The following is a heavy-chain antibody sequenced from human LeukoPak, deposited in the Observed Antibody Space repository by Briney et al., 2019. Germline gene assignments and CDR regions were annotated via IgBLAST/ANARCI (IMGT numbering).Heavy chain of an antibody. Sequence: GGSLRLSCAASGFTFSSYAMHWVRQAPGKGLEYVSAISSNGGSTYYANSVKGRFTISRDNSKNTLYLQMGSLRAEDMAMYYCARVPSSIAARPHYYYYYMDVWGKGTTVTVSS. V-gene: IGHV3-64*01. CDR3: ARVPSSIAARPHYYYYYMDV. J-gene: IGHJ6*03. D-gene: IGHD6-6*01. CDR2: ISSNGGST. CDR1: GFTFSSYA.